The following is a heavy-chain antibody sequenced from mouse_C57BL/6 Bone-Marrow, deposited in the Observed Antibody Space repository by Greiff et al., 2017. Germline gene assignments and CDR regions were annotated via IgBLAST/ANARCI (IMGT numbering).Heavy chain of an antibody. CDR2: IDPEDGET. CDR3: ALYYYGSSYWFAY. D-gene: IGHD1-1*01. J-gene: IGHJ3*01. Sequence: EVKLMESGAELVKPGASVKLSCTASGFNIKDYYMHWVKQRTEQGLEWIGRIDPEDGETKYAPKFQGKATITADTSSNTAYLQLSSLTSEDTAVYYCALYYYGSSYWFAYWGQGTLVTVSA. V-gene: IGHV14-2*01. CDR1: GFNIKDYY.